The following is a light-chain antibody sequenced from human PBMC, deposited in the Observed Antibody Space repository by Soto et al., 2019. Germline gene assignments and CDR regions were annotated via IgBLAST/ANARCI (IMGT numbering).Light chain of an antibody. CDR1: SSDVGGYNY. CDR3: SSKTSRNTYV. Sequence: QSVLTQPASVSGSPGQSITISCTGTSSDVGGYNYVSWYQQHPSRAPKLVIYEVSYRPSRVSNRFSGSKSGKTASLTISGPQAEDEADYYCSSKTSRNTYVFGTGTKVTVL. V-gene: IGLV2-14*01. J-gene: IGLJ1*01. CDR2: EVS.